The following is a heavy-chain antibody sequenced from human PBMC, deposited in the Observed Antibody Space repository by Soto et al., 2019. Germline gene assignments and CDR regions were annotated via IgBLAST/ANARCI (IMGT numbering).Heavy chain of an antibody. CDR3: ARVMVRGVIKDAFDI. Sequence: GGSLRLSCAASGFTFSDYYMSWIRQAPGKGLEWVSYISSSGSTIYYAESVKGRFTISRDNAKNSLYLQMNSLRAEDTAVYYCARVMVRGVIKDAFDIWGQGTMVTVSS. V-gene: IGHV3-11*01. CDR1: GFTFSDYY. D-gene: IGHD3-10*01. J-gene: IGHJ3*02. CDR2: ISSSGSTI.